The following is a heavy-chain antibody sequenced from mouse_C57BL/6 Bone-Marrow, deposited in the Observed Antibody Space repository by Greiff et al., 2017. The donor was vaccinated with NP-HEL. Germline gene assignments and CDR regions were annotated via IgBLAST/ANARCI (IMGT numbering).Heavy chain of an antibody. V-gene: IGHV1-55*01. CDR2: IYPGSGST. J-gene: IGHJ2*01. CDR1: GYTFTSYW. CDR3: ARGGHIYYGNYLGD. D-gene: IGHD2-1*01. Sequence: VQLQQPGAELVKPGASVKMSCTASGYTFTSYWITWVKQRPGQGLEWIGDIYPGSGSTNYNEKFQSKATLTVDTSSSTAYLQLSSMTSEDSAVYYGARGGHIYYGNYLGDWGQGTTLTVAS.